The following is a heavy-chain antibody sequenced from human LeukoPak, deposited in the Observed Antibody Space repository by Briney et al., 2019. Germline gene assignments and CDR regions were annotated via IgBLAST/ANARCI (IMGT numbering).Heavy chain of an antibody. J-gene: IGHJ4*02. CDR1: GFTFSSYG. CDR2: IWYDGSNK. Sequence: GGSLRLSCAASGFTFSSYGMHWVRQAPGKGLEWVAVIWYDGSNKYYADSVKGRFTISRDNSKNTLYLQMNSLRAEDTAVYYCAKGRRKRYYYDSSGYYPDYWGQGTLVTVSS. CDR3: AKGRRKRYYYDSSGYYPDY. D-gene: IGHD3-22*01. V-gene: IGHV3-33*06.